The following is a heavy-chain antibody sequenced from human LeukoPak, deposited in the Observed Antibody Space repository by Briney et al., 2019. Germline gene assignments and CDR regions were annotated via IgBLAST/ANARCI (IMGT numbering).Heavy chain of an antibody. V-gene: IGHV4-4*07. D-gene: IGHD2-21*01. Sequence: SETLSLTCTVSGGSISSYYWSWIRQPAGKGLEWIGRIYTSGSTNYNPSLKSRVTMSVDTSKNPFSLKLSSVTAADTAVYYCARALLAAFGGGNANDAFDIWGQGTMVTVSS. CDR1: GGSISSYY. CDR3: ARALLAAFGGGNANDAFDI. J-gene: IGHJ3*02. CDR2: IYTSGST.